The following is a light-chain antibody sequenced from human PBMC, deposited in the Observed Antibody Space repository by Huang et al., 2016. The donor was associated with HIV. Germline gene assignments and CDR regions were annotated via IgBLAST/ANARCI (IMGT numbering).Light chain of an antibody. V-gene: IGKV3-20*01. J-gene: IGKJ4*01. Sequence: EIVLTQSPGTLSLSPGERANLSCRASQSVSSNYLAWYKQKPGHAPRLLSYDTSSRATGIPDRFSGSGSGTDFTLTISRLEPEDFTVYYCQQYGSSQLTFGGGTKVEIK. CDR2: DTS. CDR1: QSVSSNY. CDR3: QQYGSSQLT.